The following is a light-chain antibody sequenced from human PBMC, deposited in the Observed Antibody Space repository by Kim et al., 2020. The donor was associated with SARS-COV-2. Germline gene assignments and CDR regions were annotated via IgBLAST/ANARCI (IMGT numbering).Light chain of an antibody. CDR3: QQYGSSPQT. V-gene: IGKV3-20*01. CDR1: QSVGTY. J-gene: IGKJ1*01. CDR2: DAS. Sequence: SSPGERATLSCRASQSVGTYLAWYQQKPGQAPRLLIYDASNRATGIPARFSGSGSGTDFTLTISRLEPEDFAVYYCQQYGSSPQTFGQGTKVDIK.